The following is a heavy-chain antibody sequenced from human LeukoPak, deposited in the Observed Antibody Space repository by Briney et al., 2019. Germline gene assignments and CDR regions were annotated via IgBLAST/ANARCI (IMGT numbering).Heavy chain of an antibody. CDR1: GGSISTGSYY. V-gene: IGHV4-61*02. J-gene: IGHJ4*02. D-gene: IGHD1-26*01. CDR3: ARERVGAYDY. Sequence: SQTLSLTCTVSGGSISTGSYYWTWIRQPAGQGLECIGRIYATGSTDYNPSLKGRGSVSGDTSKNQFSLNLSSVTAADTAVYYCARERVGAYDYWGQGTLVTVSS. CDR2: IYATGST.